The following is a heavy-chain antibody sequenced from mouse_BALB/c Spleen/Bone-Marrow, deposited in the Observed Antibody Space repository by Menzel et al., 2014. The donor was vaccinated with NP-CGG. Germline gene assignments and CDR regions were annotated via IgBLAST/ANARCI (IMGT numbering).Heavy chain of an antibody. CDR2: IDPANGNT. J-gene: IGHJ3*01. D-gene: IGHD1-1*01. Sequence: VQLQQSGAELVKPGASVKLSCTASGFNIKDTYMHWVRQRPEQGLEWIGRIDPANGNTKYDPKFQGKATITADTSSNTAYLQLSSLXXXDTAVYXXXXYXXXRSSFTXXGXGTLVTVSA. V-gene: IGHV14-3*02. CDR3: XXYXXXRSSFTX. CDR1: GFNIKDTY.